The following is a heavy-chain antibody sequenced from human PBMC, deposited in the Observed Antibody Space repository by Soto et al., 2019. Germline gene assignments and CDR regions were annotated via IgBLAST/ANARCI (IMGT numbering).Heavy chain of an antibody. CDR3: AREALLNWFDP. D-gene: IGHD2-15*01. J-gene: IGHJ5*02. CDR1: GFTFSSYS. Sequence: EVQLVESGGGLVQPGGPLRLSCAASGFTFSSYSMNWVRQAPGKGLEWVSYISSSSSTIYYADSVKGRFTISRDNAKNSLYLQMNSLRAEDTAVYYCAREALLNWFDPWGQGTLVTVSS. V-gene: IGHV3-48*01. CDR2: ISSSSSTI.